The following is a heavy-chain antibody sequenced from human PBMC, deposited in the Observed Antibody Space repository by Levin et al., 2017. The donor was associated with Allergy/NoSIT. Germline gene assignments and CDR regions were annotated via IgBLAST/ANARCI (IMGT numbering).Heavy chain of an antibody. J-gene: IGHJ4*02. V-gene: IGHV3-23*01. D-gene: IGHD4-17*01. CDR3: AKQTTVTTKGIFGDY. CDR2: ISGSGGST. Sequence: RAGGSLRLSCAASGFTFSSYAMSWVRQAPGKGLEWVSAISGSGGSTYYADSVKGRFTISRDNSKNTLYLQMNSLRAEDTAVYYCAKQTTVTTKGIFGDYWGQGTLVTVSS. CDR1: GFTFSSYA.